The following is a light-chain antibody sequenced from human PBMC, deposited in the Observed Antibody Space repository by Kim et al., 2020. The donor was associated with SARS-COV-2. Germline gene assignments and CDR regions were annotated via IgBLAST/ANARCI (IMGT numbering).Light chain of an antibody. Sequence: AIRITQSPSSLSASTGDRITITRRASQRISSYLAWYQQKPGKAPNLLIYAASTLQSGVPSRFSGSGSGTDFTLTISCLQSEDFATYYCQQYYDYPRTFGQGTKVDIK. V-gene: IGKV1-8*01. CDR3: QQYYDYPRT. J-gene: IGKJ1*01. CDR1: QRISSY. CDR2: AAS.